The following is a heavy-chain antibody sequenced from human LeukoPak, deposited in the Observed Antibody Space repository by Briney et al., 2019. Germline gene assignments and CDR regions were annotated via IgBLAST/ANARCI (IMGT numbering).Heavy chain of an antibody. Sequence: SETLSLTCAVYGGSFSGYYWSWIRQPPGKGLEWIGEINHSGSTNYNPSLKSRVTISVDTSKNQFSLKLRSVSAADTAVYYCARGLNYYGSGSYWYWGQGTLVTVSS. CDR1: GGSFSGYY. V-gene: IGHV4-34*01. D-gene: IGHD3-10*01. CDR3: ARGLNYYGSGSYWY. CDR2: INHSGST. J-gene: IGHJ4*02.